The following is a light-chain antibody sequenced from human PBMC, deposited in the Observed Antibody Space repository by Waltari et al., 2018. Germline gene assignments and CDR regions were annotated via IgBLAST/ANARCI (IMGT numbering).Light chain of an antibody. CDR2: DAS. CDR1: QSVSPY. CDR3: QHRFNWPLT. V-gene: IGKV3-11*01. Sequence: EIVLTQSPATLSLSPGAGATLSCRASQSVSPYLAWYQEKPGQAPRLLIYDASNRATGIPARFSGSGSGTDFTLTISGLEPEDSAVYYCQHRFNWPLTFGGGTKVEIK. J-gene: IGKJ4*01.